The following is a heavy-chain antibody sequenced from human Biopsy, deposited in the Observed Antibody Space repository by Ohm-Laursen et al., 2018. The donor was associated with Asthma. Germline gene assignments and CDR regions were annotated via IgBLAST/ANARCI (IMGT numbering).Heavy chain of an antibody. J-gene: IGHJ4*02. V-gene: IGHV3-30*03. Sequence: SLRLSCAASGFSFSNFGMHWVRQAPGKGLEWVALISSDVREWYADSVKGRFTISRDNSKNTLDLQMNSLRGDDTAVYYCVRWRSGYPDHYSDFWGQGTLVTVSS. CDR1: GFSFSNFG. D-gene: IGHD2-21*01. CDR2: ISSDVRE. CDR3: VRWRSGYPDHYSDF.